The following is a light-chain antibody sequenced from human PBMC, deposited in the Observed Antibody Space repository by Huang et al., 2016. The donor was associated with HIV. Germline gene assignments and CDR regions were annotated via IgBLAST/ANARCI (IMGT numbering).Light chain of an antibody. Sequence: DVVMTQSPLSLPVTLGQPASISCRSSQSLVHSDGNTYLNWFQQKPGQSPRRLIYKVSTRDSRGPDRRSGSRSGTDVTLKISRVEAEDVGVYYCMQGTHWPPLGFGGGTKVEIK. V-gene: IGKV2-30*02. J-gene: IGKJ4*01. CDR2: KVS. CDR3: MQGTHWPPLG. CDR1: QSLVHSDGNTY.